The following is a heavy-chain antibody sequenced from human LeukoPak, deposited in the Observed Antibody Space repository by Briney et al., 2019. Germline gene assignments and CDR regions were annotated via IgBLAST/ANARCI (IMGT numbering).Heavy chain of an antibody. V-gene: IGHV3-21*01. CDR1: GFTFSSYS. Sequence: GGSLRLSCAASGFTFSSYSMNWVRQAPGKGLECVSSISNSSSYIYYADSVKGRFTISRDNAKNSLYLQMNSLRAEDTAVYYCSRSFVDTALVTVTHSLDYWGQGTLVTVSS. CDR3: SRSFVDTALVTVTHSLDY. J-gene: IGHJ4*02. D-gene: IGHD5-18*01. CDR2: ISNSSSYI.